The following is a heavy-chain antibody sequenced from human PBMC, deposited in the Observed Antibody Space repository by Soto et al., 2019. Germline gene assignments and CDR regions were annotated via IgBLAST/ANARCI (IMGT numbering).Heavy chain of an antibody. Sequence: PGGSLRLSCAASGFTFSSYAMHWVRQAPGKGLEWVAVISYDGSNKYYADSVKGRFTISRDNSKNTLYLQMNSLRAEDTAVYYCARDRTSGSYWRYFDYWGQGTLVTVS. CDR2: ISYDGSNK. D-gene: IGHD1-26*01. J-gene: IGHJ4*02. V-gene: IGHV3-30-3*01. CDR3: ARDRTSGSYWRYFDY. CDR1: GFTFSSYA.